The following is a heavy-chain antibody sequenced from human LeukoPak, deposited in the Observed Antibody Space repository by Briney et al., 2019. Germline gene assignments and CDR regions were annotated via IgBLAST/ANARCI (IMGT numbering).Heavy chain of an antibody. CDR2: ISGSGGST. D-gene: IGHD2-2*01. CDR3: AKGTPYSSTSCLPMDV. Sequence: PGGSLRLSCAASGFTFSSYAMSWVRQAPGKGLEWVSAISGSGGSTYYADSVKGRFTISRDNSKNTLYLQMNSLRAEDTAAYYCAKGTPYSSTSCLPMDVWGQGTTVTVSS. V-gene: IGHV3-23*01. J-gene: IGHJ6*02. CDR1: GFTFSSYA.